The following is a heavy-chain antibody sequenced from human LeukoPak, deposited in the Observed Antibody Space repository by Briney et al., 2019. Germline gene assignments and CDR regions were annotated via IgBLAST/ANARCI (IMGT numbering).Heavy chain of an antibody. V-gene: IGHV1-18*01. Sequence: ASVTVSCKTSGYTFTSYGVSWVRQAPCQGPEWMAWLSGNNDNTNYAQRVQDRITMTTDTSTSTAYMELRSLRSDDTAVYYCARAPFCSSVSCYRTNNWLDPWGQGTLVTVSS. J-gene: IGHJ5*02. CDR2: LSGNNDNT. CDR3: ARAPFCSSVSCYRTNNWLDP. D-gene: IGHD2-2*01. CDR1: GYTFTSYG.